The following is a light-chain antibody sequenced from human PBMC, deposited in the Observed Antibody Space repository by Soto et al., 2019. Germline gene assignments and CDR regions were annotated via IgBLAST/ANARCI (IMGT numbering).Light chain of an antibody. CDR2: TAS. CDR3: QQANSFPYT. CDR1: QGISDW. J-gene: IGKJ2*01. Sequence: DIQLTRSPSSVSASVGYRVTNTCRASQGISDWLAWYQQKPGKAPILLIYTASSLQSGVPSRFSGSGSGTDFTLTISSLQPEDFATYYCQQANSFPYTFGQGTKLEIK. V-gene: IGKV1-12*02.